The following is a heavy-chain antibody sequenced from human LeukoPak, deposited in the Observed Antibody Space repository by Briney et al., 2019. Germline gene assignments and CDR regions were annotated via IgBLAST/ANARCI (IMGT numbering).Heavy chain of an antibody. D-gene: IGHD4-17*01. V-gene: IGHV4-34*01. J-gene: IGHJ4*02. Sequence: SETLSLTCAVYGGSFSGYYWSWIRQPPGKGLEWIGEINHSGNTNYNPSLKSRVTISVDTSKNQFSLKLSSVTAADTAVYYCARTFGETTVTDTNPVDYWGQGTLVTVSS. CDR3: ARTFGETTVTDTNPVDY. CDR1: GGSFSGYY. CDR2: INHSGNT.